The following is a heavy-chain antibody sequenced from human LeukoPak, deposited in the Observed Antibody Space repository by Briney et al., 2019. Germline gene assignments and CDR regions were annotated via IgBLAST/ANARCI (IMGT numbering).Heavy chain of an antibody. CDR1: GFTFSSYA. CDR3: ARDWKGWVPEYFDY. J-gene: IGHJ4*02. D-gene: IGHD1-1*01. CDR2: ISYDGSYK. V-gene: IGHV3-30-3*01. Sequence: SGGSLRLSCAASGFTFSSYAMHLVRQAPGKGLEWVAVISYDGSYKYYADSVKGRFTISRDNSKNTLYLQMNSLRAEDTAVYYCARDWKGWVPEYFDYWGQGTLVTVSS.